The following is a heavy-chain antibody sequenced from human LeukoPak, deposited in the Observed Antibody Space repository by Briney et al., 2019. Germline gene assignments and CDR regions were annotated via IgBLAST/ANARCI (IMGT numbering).Heavy chain of an antibody. V-gene: IGHV3-48*02. J-gene: IGHJ6*02. CDR2: ISSSSSTI. CDR3: ARDAYDYYGMDV. Sequence: GGSLRLSCAASGFSFSSYSMNWARPAPGKGLEWVSYISSSSSTIYYADSVKGRFTISRDNAKNSLYLQMNSLRDEDTAVYYCARDAYDYYGMDVWGQGTTVTVSS. CDR1: GFSFSSYS.